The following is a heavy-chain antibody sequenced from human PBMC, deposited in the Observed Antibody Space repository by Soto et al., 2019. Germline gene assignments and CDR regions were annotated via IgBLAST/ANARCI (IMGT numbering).Heavy chain of an antibody. Sequence: GGSLRLSCAASGFTFSSYSMNWVRQAPGKGLEWVSAISGSGGSTYYADSVKGRFTISRDNSKNTLYLQMNSLRAEDLAVYYSAKEAQWSSPIYWGQGTLVTVSS. CDR2: ISGSGGST. CDR1: GFTFSSYS. D-gene: IGHD2-15*01. CDR3: AKEAQWSSPIY. V-gene: IGHV3-23*01. J-gene: IGHJ4*02.